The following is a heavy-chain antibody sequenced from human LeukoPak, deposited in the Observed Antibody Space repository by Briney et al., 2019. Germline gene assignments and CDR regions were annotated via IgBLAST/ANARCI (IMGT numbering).Heavy chain of an antibody. CDR2: IYHSGST. Sequence: SETLSLTCAVSGYSLSSGYYWGWIRPPPGKGLEWIGSIYHSGSTYYNPSLKSRVTISVDTSKNQFSLKLSSVTAADTAVYYCARSVVVVVAATDGDPPYTWFDPWGQGTLVTVSS. V-gene: IGHV4-38-2*01. CDR1: GYSLSSGYY. D-gene: IGHD2-15*01. CDR3: ARSVVVVVAATDGDPPYTWFDP. J-gene: IGHJ5*02.